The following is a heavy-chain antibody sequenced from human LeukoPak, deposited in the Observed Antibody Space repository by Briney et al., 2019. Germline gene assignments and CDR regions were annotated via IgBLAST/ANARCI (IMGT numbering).Heavy chain of an antibody. CDR3: TRSHYSLIV. Sequence: GGSLRLSCAASGFTFSDHYLSWIRQAPGKELEWVSYIGSSGTTIYYADSVKGRFTISRDNAKNSLYLQMNSLRAEDTAVYYCTRSHYSLIVWGQASTVTVSS. J-gene: IGHJ6*02. CDR1: GFTFSDHY. V-gene: IGHV3-11*01. CDR2: IGSSGTTI.